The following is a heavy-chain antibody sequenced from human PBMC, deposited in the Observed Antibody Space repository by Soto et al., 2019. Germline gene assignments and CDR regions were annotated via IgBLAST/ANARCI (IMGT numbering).Heavy chain of an antibody. D-gene: IGHD1-1*01. CDR2: IGGRDGST. CDR1: GFTFGDYV. CDR3: AKRRSFSWNAGPPPNWFNT. V-gene: IGHV3-23*01. Sequence: EVHLLESGGGLVQPGGSQRLSCAASGFTFGDYVMNWVRQAPGKGLEWVSSIGGRDGSTYYADSVKGRLTISRDNSRSMMFLQMDGLRGEDTSVYYRAKRRSFSWNAGPPPNWFNTWGLGTLVTVSS. J-gene: IGHJ5*02.